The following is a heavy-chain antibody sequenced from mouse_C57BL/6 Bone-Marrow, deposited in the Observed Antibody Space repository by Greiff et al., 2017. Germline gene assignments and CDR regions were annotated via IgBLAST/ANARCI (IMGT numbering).Heavy chain of an antibody. CDR1: GYTFTSYW. J-gene: IGHJ2*01. V-gene: IGHV1-55*01. CDR2: IYPGSGST. Sequence: QVKLQQPGAELVKPGASVKMSCKASGYTFTSYWITWVKQRPGQGLEWIGAIYPGSGSTNYNEKFKSTATLTVDTYSSTAYMQLSSLTTEDSTVYYCARMIFYYYGSRGYWGQGTTLTVSS. D-gene: IGHD1-1*01. CDR3: ARMIFYYYGSRGY.